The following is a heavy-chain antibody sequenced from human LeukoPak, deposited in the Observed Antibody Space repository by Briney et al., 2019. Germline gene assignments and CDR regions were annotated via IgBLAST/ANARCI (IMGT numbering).Heavy chain of an antibody. D-gene: IGHD6-13*01. CDR3: ASASSHRIAAGGDY. V-gene: IGHV3-9*01. CDR1: GFIFKDYA. CDR2: ITWNGFRV. Sequence: PGRSLTLSCAASGFIFKDYAMHWVRQAPGKGLEWVASITWNGFRVVYADSVKGRFTISRDNAKNTLYLQMNSLRAEDTAVYYCASASSHRIAAGGDYWGQGTLVTVSS. J-gene: IGHJ4*02.